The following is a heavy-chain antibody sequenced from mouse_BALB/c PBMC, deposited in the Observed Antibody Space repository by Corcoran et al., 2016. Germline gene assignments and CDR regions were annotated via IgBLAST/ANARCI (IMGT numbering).Heavy chain of an antibody. J-gene: IGHJ3*01. CDR2: IDPANGNT. Sequence: EVQLQQSGAELVKPGASVKLSCTASGFNTKDTFMHWVKQRPEQGLEWIGRIDPANGNTKYDPKFQGKATITADTSSNTAYLQLSSLTSEDTAVYYCAREGDGNGFAYWGQGTLVTV. CDR3: AREGDGNGFAY. D-gene: IGHD2-1*01. V-gene: IGHV14-3*02. CDR1: GFNTKDTF.